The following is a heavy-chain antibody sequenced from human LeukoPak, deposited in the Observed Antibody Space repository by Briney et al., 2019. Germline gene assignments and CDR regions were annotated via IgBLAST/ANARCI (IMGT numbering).Heavy chain of an antibody. D-gene: IGHD5-24*01. CDR1: GGTFSSYA. Sequence: SVKVSCKASGGTFSSYAISWVRQAPGQGPEWMGVISPSGGSTTYAQKFQGRVTLTRDMSTSTDYLELSSLRSEDTAVYHCARDNSVRDEAWWFNPWGQGTLVTVSS. V-gene: IGHV1-69*05. CDR2: ISPSGGST. CDR3: ARDNSVRDEAWWFNP. J-gene: IGHJ5*02.